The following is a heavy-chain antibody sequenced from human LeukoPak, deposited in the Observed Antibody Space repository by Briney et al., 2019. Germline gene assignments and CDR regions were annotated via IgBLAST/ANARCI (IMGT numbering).Heavy chain of an antibody. D-gene: IGHD3-22*01. J-gene: IGHJ4*02. V-gene: IGHV1-18*01. CDR1: GYTFTSYG. CDR2: ISAYNGNT. Sequence: ASVKVSCKASGYTFTSYGISWVRQAPGQGLEWMGWISAYNGNTNYAQKLQGRVTMTTDTSTSTAYMELRSLRSDDTAVYYCARGYYYDSSGYCPFDYWPQGTLVTVSS. CDR3: ARGYYYDSSGYCPFDY.